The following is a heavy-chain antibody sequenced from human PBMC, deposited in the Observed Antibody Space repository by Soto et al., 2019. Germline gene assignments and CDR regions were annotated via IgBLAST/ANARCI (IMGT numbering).Heavy chain of an antibody. Sequence: QVQLQEWGPGLVKPSETLSLTCSVSGGSISTYYWSWIRQPAGKGLEWIGRIYSGGSTNFNPSLRSPVTVSVDMSKNQFSLKLTSVTAADTAVYYCARRPGGFGELSLDYWGQGTLVTVSS. CDR1: GGSISTYY. CDR2: IYSGGST. D-gene: IGHD3-10*01. J-gene: IGHJ4*02. CDR3: ARRPGGFGELSLDY. V-gene: IGHV4-4*07.